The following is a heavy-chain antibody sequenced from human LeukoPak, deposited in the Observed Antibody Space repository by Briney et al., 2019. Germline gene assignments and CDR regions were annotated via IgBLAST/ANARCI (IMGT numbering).Heavy chain of an antibody. V-gene: IGHV3-30*04. CDR3: ARDTYYYGSGLDY. CDR1: GFTFSSYA. J-gene: IGHJ4*02. CDR2: ISYDGSNK. Sequence: PGGSLRLSCAASGFTFSSYAMHWVRQAPGKGLKWVAVISYDGSNKYYADSVKGRFTISRDNSKNTLYLQMNSLRAEDTAVYYCARDTYYYGSGLDYWGQGTLVTVSS. D-gene: IGHD3-10*01.